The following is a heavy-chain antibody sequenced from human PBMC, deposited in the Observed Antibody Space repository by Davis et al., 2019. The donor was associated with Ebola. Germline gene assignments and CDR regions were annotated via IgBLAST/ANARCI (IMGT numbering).Heavy chain of an antibody. D-gene: IGHD6-13*01. CDR3: AATYSSLFDY. Sequence: PSETLSLSCTVSGGSISSYYWSWIRQPPGKGLEWIGEINHSGSTNYNPSLKSRVTISVDTSKNQFSLKLSSVTAADTAVYYCAATYSSLFDYWGQGTLVTVSS. CDR2: INHSGST. V-gene: IGHV4-34*01. J-gene: IGHJ4*02. CDR1: GGSISSYY.